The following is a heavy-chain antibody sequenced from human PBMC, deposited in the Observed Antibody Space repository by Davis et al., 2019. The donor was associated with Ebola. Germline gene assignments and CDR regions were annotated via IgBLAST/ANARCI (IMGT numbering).Heavy chain of an antibody. CDR3: ARFRRTFYYYYGMDV. CDR2: INHSGST. CDR1: GGSFSGYY. D-gene: IGHD1/OR15-1a*01. V-gene: IGHV4-34*01. J-gene: IGHJ6*02. Sequence: SETLSLTCAVYGGSFSGYYWSWIRQPPGKGLEWIGEINHSGSTNYNPSLKNRVTISVDTSKNQFSLKLSSVTAADTAVYYCARFRRTFYYYYGMDVWGQGTTVTVSS.